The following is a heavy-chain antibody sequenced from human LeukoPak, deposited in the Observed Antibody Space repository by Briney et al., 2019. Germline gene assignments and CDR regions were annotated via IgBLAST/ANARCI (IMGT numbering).Heavy chain of an antibody. CDR2: IYYRGNT. CDR3: ARVRGSSWSHFGY. Sequence: PSETLSLTCTVSGASISSYYWSWLRQPPGKGLEWLGYIYYRGNTNYNPSLKSRVTISIDTSKTQCSLKLSSVTAADTAVYYCARVRGSSWSHFGYWGQGILVTVSS. D-gene: IGHD6-13*01. V-gene: IGHV4-59*01. CDR1: GASISSYY. J-gene: IGHJ4*02.